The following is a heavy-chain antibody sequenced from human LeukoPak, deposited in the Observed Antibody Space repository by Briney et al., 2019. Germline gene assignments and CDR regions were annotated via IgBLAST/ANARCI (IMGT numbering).Heavy chain of an antibody. J-gene: IGHJ5*02. V-gene: IGHV4-39*07. CDR1: GGSISSSSYY. CDR3: ARDRNGGGSGYRFDP. Sequence: PSETLSLTCTVSGGSISSSSYYWGWIRQPPGKGLEWIGSIYYSGSTYYNPSLKSRVTISVDTSKNQFSLKLSSVTAADTAVYYCARDRNGGGSGYRFDPWGQGTLVTVSS. CDR2: IYYSGST. D-gene: IGHD2-15*01.